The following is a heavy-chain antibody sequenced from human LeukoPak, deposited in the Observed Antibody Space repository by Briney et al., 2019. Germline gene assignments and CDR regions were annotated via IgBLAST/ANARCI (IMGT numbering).Heavy chain of an antibody. CDR1: GFTVSSNY. CDR3: ARKYYYDSSGSDAFDI. CDR2: MYSGGST. J-gene: IGHJ3*02. Sequence: PGGSLRLSCAASGFTVSSNYMSWVRQAPGKGLEWVSVMYSGGSTYYADSVQGRFTISRDSSKNTLYLQMNSRRAEDTAVYYCARKYYYDSSGSDAFDIWGQGTMVTVSS. V-gene: IGHV3-53*01. D-gene: IGHD3-22*01.